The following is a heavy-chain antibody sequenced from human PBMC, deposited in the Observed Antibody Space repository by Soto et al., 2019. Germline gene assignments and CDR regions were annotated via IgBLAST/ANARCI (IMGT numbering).Heavy chain of an antibody. J-gene: IGHJ4*02. CDR3: ARDGIAAAGGFDY. V-gene: IGHV4-4*02. D-gene: IGHD6-13*01. Sequence: PSETLSLTCAVSSGSISSSNWWSWVRQPPGKGLEWIGEIYHSGSTNYNPSLKSRVTISVDKSKNQFSLKLSSVTAADTAVYYCARDGIAAAGGFDYWGQGTLVTVSS. CDR2: IYHSGST. CDR1: SGSISSSNW.